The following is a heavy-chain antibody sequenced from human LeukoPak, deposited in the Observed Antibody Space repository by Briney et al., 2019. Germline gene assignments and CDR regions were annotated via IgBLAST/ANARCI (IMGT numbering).Heavy chain of an antibody. V-gene: IGHV4-61*01. CDR1: GGSVRSGHYY. CDR2: ISYSGGT. J-gene: IGHJ4*02. Sequence: SETLSLTCTVSGGSVRSGHYYWNWIRQPPGERLEWIGYISYSGGTNYNPSLTSRATMSVDTSKNQFSLKLSSLTAADTAVYYCARFGGSWPDYWGQGTVVTVSS. D-gene: IGHD3-16*01. CDR3: ARFGGSWPDY.